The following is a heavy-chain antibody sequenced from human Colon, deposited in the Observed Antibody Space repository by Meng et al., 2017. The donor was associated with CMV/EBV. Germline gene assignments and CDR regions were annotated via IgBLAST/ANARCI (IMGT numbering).Heavy chain of an antibody. D-gene: IGHD1-26*01. CDR1: GGSISSYY. J-gene: IGHJ6*02. Sequence: GSLRLSCTVSGGSISSYYWSWIRQPPGKGLEWIGYIYYSGSTNYNPSLKSRVTISVDTSKNQFSLKLSSVTAADTAVYYCARSSSDPYYYYGMDVWGQGTTVTVSS. V-gene: IGHV4-59*01. CDR2: IYYSGST. CDR3: ARSSSDPYYYYGMDV.